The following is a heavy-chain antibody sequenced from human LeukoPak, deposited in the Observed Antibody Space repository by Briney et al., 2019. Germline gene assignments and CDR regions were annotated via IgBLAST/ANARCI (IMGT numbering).Heavy chain of an antibody. V-gene: IGHV1-18*01. CDR2: ISAYNGNT. Sequence: GASVKVSCKASGYTFTSYGISWVRQAPGQGLEWMGWISAYNGNTNYAQKLQGRVTMTTDTSTSTAYMELRSLRSDDTAVYYCARDPPYYDFWSGYLTSNYYYYMDVWGKGTTVTVSS. D-gene: IGHD3-3*01. CDR1: GYTFTSYG. CDR3: ARDPPYYDFWSGYLTSNYYYYMDV. J-gene: IGHJ6*03.